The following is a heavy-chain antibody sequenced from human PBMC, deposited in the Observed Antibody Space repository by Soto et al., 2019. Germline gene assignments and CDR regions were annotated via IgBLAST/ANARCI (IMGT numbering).Heavy chain of an antibody. V-gene: IGHV3-13*01. J-gene: IGHJ6*03. CDR1: GFTFSSYD. CDR2: IGPAGDT. D-gene: IGHD2-21*02. Sequence: EVQLVESGGGLVQPGGSLRLSCAASGFTFSSYDIHWVRQATGKGLEWVSAIGPAGDTYYPGSVKGRFTISRENAKNSLHLKKSLIAGGNAVEYCGRGGSGDNNTPPYYYYYMDVWGKGTTVTVSS. CDR3: GRGGSGDNNTPPYYYYYMDV.